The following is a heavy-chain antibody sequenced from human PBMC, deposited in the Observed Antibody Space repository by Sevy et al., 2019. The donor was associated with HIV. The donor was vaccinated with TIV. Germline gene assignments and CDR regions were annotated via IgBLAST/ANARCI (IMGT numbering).Heavy chain of an antibody. CDR2: IAASDGTT. J-gene: IGHJ4*02. CDR3: TKRPLGSPNFYFQY. CDR1: GFSFSSNV. Sequence: GGSLRLSCAASGFSFSSNVMSWVRQTPAKGLEWVSSIAASDGTTFYADSVKGRFTISRDNSKNTLFPQMSSLRAEDTAVYYCTKRPLGSPNFYFQYWGQGTLVTVSS. V-gene: IGHV3-23*01. D-gene: IGHD2-8*01.